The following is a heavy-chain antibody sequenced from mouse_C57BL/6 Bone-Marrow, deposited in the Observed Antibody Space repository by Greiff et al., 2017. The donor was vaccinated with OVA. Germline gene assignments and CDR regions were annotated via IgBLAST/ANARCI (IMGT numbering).Heavy chain of an antibody. CDR2: ISSGGSYT. J-gene: IGHJ2*01. V-gene: IGHV5-6*01. D-gene: IGHD1-1*01. CDR3: ASDYYGSSYGY. CDR1: GFTFSSYG. Sequence: EVQVVESGGDLVKPGGSLKLSCAASGFTFSSYGMSWVRQTPDKRLEWVATISSGGSYTYYPDSVKGRFTISRDNAKNTLYLQMSSLKSEDTAMYYCASDYYGSSYGYWGQGTTLTVSS.